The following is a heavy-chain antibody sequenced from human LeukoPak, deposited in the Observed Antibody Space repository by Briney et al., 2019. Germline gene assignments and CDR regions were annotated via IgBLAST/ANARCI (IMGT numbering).Heavy chain of an antibody. V-gene: IGHV4-39*01. D-gene: IGHD3-22*01. Sequence: KPSETLSLTCTVSGDSISTSSYYWGWIRQPPGKGLKWLGSIYYSGSTYYNPSLKSRVTISVDTSKNQFSLNLYSVTAADTAVFYCARSYYYDYRQIDYWGQGTLVTVSS. CDR2: IYYSGST. CDR1: GDSISTSSYY. J-gene: IGHJ4*02. CDR3: ARSYYYDYRQIDY.